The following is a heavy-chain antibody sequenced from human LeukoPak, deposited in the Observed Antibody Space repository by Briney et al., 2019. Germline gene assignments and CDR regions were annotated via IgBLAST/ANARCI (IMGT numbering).Heavy chain of an antibody. CDR2: INHSGST. V-gene: IGHV4-34*01. D-gene: IGHD1-26*01. CDR3: AREARGGANDY. J-gene: IGHJ4*02. CDR1: GGSFSGYY. Sequence: PSETLSLTCAVYGGSFSGYYRSWIRQPPGKGLEWIGEINHSGSTNYNPSLKSRVTISVDTSKNQFSLKLSSVTAADTAVYYCAREARGGANDYWGQGTLVTVSS.